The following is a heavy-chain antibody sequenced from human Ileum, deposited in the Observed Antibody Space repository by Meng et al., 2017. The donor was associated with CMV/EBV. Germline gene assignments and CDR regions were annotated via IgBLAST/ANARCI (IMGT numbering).Heavy chain of an antibody. J-gene: IGHJ5*02. CDR2: IHPTGTT. V-gene: IGHV4-4*07. CDR3: ARAAARGVPVDL. D-gene: IGHD3-10*01. CDR1: GGSLTSYY. Sequence: QLQLQDSGPRLPAPSDTLSFICTVTGGSLTSYYWTWIRQPAGKGLEWIGRIHPTGTTDDNPSLRSRVSMSLDKSKNQFSLKLTSVTAADTAVYYCARAAARGVPVDLWGQGTLVTVSS.